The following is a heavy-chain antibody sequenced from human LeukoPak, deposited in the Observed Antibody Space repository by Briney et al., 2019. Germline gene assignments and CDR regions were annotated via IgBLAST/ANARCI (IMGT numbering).Heavy chain of an antibody. Sequence: KVSCKASGYPFSAHFLNWVRQAPGQGLEWMGRIDPSDSYTNYSPSFQGHVTISTDKSISTAYLQWGSLKTSDTAMYYCARLDPNYDILSGSPNFDYWGQGTLVTVSS. J-gene: IGHJ4*02. CDR1: GYPFSAHF. D-gene: IGHD3-9*01. CDR3: ARLDPNYDILSGSPNFDY. CDR2: IDPSDSYT. V-gene: IGHV5-10-1*01.